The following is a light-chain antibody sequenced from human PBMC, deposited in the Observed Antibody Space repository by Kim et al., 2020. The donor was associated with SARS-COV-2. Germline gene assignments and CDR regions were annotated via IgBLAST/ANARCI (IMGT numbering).Light chain of an antibody. Sequence: GQSVTIFCTGTSSDVGGYNYVAWYQQHPGKAPKLMIYEVSKRPSGVPDRFSGSKSGNTASLTVSGLQAEDEADYYCSSYAGSNNLVFGGGTQLTVL. CDR2: EVS. CDR3: SSYAGSNNLV. V-gene: IGLV2-8*01. CDR1: SSDVGGYNY. J-gene: IGLJ3*02.